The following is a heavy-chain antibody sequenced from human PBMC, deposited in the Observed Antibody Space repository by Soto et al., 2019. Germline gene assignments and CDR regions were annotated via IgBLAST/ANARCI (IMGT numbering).Heavy chain of an antibody. CDR1: GYIFTSYA. CDR3: ARGPLRNWFDP. V-gene: IGHV1-3*01. CDR2: INAGNGNT. Sequence: RASVKVSCKASGYIFTSYAIHWVRQAPGQRLEWMGWINAGNGNTKYSQKFQGRVTITRDTSASTAYMELSSLRSEDTAVYYCARGPLRNWFDPWGQGTLVTVSS. J-gene: IGHJ5*02.